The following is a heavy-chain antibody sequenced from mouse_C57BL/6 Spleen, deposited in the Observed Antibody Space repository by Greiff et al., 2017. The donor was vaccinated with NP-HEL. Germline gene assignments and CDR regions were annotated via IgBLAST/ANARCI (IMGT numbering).Heavy chain of an antibody. D-gene: IGHD2-3*01. CDR1: GFSFNTYA. CDR2: IRSKSNNYAT. V-gene: IGHV10-1*01. CDR3: VRHDGYYGGFAY. Sequence: EVQGVESGGGLVQPKGSLKLSCAASGFSFNTYAMNWVRQAPGKGLEWVARIRSKSNNYATYYADSVKDRFTISRDDSESMLYLQMNNLKTEDTAMYYCVRHDGYYGGFAYWGQGTLVTVSA. J-gene: IGHJ3*01.